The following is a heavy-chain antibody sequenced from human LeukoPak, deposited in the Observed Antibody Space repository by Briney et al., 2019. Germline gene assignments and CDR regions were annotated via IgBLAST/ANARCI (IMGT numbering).Heavy chain of an antibody. D-gene: IGHD5-12*01. CDR1: GFTFSDYY. CDR3: ARDRTVYEDNSRHDY. J-gene: IGHJ4*02. Sequence: PGGSLRLSCAASGFTFSDYYMSWIRQAPGKGLEWVSYISSSGSTIYYADSVKGRFTISRDNAKNSLYLQMNSLRAEDTAVYYCARDRTVYEDNSRHDYWGQGTLVTVSS. CDR2: ISSSGSTI. V-gene: IGHV3-11*04.